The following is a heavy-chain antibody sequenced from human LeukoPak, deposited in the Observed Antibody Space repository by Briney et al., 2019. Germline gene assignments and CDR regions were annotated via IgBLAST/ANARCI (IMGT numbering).Heavy chain of an antibody. CDR2: INPNSGGT. J-gene: IGHJ3*02. CDR3: ARDGDSSGYYLAFDI. V-gene: IGHV1-2*02. D-gene: IGHD3-22*01. CDR1: GYTFTSYD. Sequence: GASVKVSCKASGYTFTSYDINWVRQAPGQGLEWMGWINPNSGGTNYAQKFQGRVTMTRDTSISTAYMELSRLRSDDTAVYYCARDGDSSGYYLAFDIWGQGTMVAVSS.